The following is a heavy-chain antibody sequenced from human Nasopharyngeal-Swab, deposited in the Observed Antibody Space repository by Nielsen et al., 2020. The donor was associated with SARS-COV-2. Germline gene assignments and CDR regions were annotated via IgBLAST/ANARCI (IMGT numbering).Heavy chain of an antibody. V-gene: IGHV4-39*01. CDR2: IYYSGST. Sequence: SETLSLTCTVSGGSISSSSYYWGWIRQPPGKGLEWIGIIYYSGSTYYNPSLKSRVTISVDTSKNQFSLKLSSVTAADTAVYYCFGMEWLRGPFDYWGQGTLVTVSS. J-gene: IGHJ4*02. CDR3: FGMEWLRGPFDY. D-gene: IGHD3-3*01. CDR1: GGSISSSSYY.